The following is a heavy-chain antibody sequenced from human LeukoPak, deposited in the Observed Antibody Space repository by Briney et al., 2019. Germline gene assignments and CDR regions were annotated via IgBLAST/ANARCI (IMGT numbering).Heavy chain of an antibody. CDR1: GGSVSSSSYY. CDR2: IYYSGST. J-gene: IGHJ6*02. CDR3: AREQRPRNPLDYYYGVDV. D-gene: IGHD1-1*01. Sequence: PSETLSLTCTVSGGSVSSSSYYWGWIRQPPGKGLEWIGSIYYSGSTYYNPSLKSRVTISVDTSKNQFSLKLSSVTAADTAVCYCAREQRPRNPLDYYYGVDVLGQGTTVTVPS. V-gene: IGHV4-39*02.